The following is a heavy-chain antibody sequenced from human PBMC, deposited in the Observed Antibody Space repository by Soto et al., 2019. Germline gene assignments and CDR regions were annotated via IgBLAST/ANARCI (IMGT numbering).Heavy chain of an antibody. Sequence: EVQLVESGGGLVQPGGSLRLSCAASGFTFSDHYMDWLRQAPGKGLEWVGRTRNKANSYTTEYAASVKGRFTISRDDSKNSLYLQMNSLKTEDTAVYYCARGGAVTTNRDFDYWGQGALVTVSS. V-gene: IGHV3-72*01. CDR1: GFTFSDHY. D-gene: IGHD4-17*01. CDR3: ARGGAVTTNRDFDY. CDR2: TRNKANSYTT. J-gene: IGHJ4*02.